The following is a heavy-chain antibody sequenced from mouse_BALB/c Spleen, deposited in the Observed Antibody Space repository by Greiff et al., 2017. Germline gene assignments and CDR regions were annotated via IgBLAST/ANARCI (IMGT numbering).Heavy chain of an antibody. V-gene: IGHV1-4*02. CDR3: ARRQLGLPFDY. CDR1: GYTFTSYT. Sequence: QVQLKESAAELARPGASVKMSCKASGYTFTSYTMHWVKQRPGQGLEWIGYINPSSGYTEYNQKFKDKTTLTADKSSSTAYMQLSSLTSEDSAVYYCARRQLGLPFDYWGQGTTLTVSS. J-gene: IGHJ2*01. D-gene: IGHD3-1*01. CDR2: INPSSGYT.